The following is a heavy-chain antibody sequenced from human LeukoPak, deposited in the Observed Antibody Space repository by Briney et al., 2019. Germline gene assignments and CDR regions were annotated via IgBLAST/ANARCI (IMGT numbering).Heavy chain of an antibody. V-gene: IGHV3-72*01. D-gene: IGHD6-13*01. CDR3: TGSSWATNDY. CDR1: GFTFSDHY. J-gene: IGHJ4*02. Sequence: GGSLRLSCAASGFTFSDHYMDWVRQAPGEGLEWVGRSRNKANSYTTEYAASVKGRFTISRDDSKNTLYLQMNSLKTEDTAVYYCTGSSWATNDYWGQGTLVTVSS. CDR2: SRNKANSYTT.